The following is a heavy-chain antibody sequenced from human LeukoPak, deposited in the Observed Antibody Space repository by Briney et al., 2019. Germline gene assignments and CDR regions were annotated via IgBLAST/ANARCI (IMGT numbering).Heavy chain of an antibody. V-gene: IGHV3-33*01. CDR2: IWYDGSNK. CDR1: GFTFSSYG. Sequence: PGGSLRLSCAASGFTFSSYGMHWVRQAPGKGLEWVAVIWYDGSNKYYADSVKGRFTTSRDNSKNTLYLQMNSLRAEDTAVYYCARDLSDYYDSSGYYGHLFDYWGQGTLVTVSS. J-gene: IGHJ4*02. D-gene: IGHD3-22*01. CDR3: ARDLSDYYDSSGYYGHLFDY.